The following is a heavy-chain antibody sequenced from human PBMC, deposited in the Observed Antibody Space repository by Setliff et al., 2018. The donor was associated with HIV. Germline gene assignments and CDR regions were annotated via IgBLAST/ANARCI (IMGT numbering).Heavy chain of an antibody. CDR2: INHSGST. V-gene: IGHV4-39*07. CDR1: GGSINSNSYY. J-gene: IGHJ4*02. Sequence: SETLSLTCTVSGGSINSNSYYWGWIRQPPGKGLEWIGYINHSGSTNYNPSLKSRVTISVDTSKNQFSLKLSSVTAADTAVYYCARGYDYVWGSYRLPYYFDCWGQGTLVTVSS. CDR3: ARGYDYVWGSYRLPYYFDC. D-gene: IGHD3-16*02.